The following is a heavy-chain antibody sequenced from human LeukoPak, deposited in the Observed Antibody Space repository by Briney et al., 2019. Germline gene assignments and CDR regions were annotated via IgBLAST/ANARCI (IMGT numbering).Heavy chain of an antibody. Sequence: PSETLSLTCTVSGGSISSYYWSWIRQPPGKGLEWIGSIYYSGSTYYNPSLKSRVTISVDTSKNQFSLKLSSVTAADTAVYYCARHPPDGGYQLLYRNWFDPWGQGTLVTVSS. CDR3: ARHPPDGGYQLLYRNWFDP. J-gene: IGHJ5*02. V-gene: IGHV4-59*05. CDR2: IYYSGST. D-gene: IGHD2-2*02. CDR1: GGSISSYY.